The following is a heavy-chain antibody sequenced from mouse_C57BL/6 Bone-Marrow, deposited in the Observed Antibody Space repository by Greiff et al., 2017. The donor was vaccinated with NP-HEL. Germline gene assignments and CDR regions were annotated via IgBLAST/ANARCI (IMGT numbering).Heavy chain of an antibody. J-gene: IGHJ2*01. CDR2: IYPRSGNT. D-gene: IGHD1-1*01. V-gene: IGHV1-81*01. Sequence: VQLQQSGAELARPGASVKLSCKASGYTFTSYGISWVKQRTGQGLEWIGEIYPRSGNTYYIEKFKGKATLTADKSSSTAYMELRSLTSEDSAVYFCVLHYYGSSYGYWGQGTTLTVSS. CDR1: GYTFTSYG. CDR3: VLHYYGSSYGY.